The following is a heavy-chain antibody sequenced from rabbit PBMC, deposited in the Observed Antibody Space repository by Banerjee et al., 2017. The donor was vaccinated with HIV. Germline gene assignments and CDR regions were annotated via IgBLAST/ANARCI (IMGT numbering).Heavy chain of an antibody. CDR1: GFSFSSGYD. Sequence: QEQLVESGGGLVQPGSSLTLTCKASGFSFSSGYDMCWVRQAPGKGLEWIACIYTGNGNTYYASWAKGRFTISKTSSTTVTLQMTSLTAADTATYFCARDVGGVGGNGDYGLWGPGTLVTVS. D-gene: IGHD2-1*01. J-gene: IGHJ4*01. V-gene: IGHV1S45*01. CDR3: ARDVGGVGGNGDYGL. CDR2: IYTGNGNT.